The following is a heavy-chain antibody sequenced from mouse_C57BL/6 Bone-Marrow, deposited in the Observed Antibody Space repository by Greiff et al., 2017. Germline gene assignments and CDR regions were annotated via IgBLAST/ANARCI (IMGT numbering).Heavy chain of an antibody. CDR1: GFTFSDYG. CDR3: AGSSDPHWYFDV. V-gene: IGHV5-17*01. J-gene: IGHJ1*03. D-gene: IGHD1-1*01. CDR2: ISSGSSTI. Sequence: EVQVVESGGGLVKPGGSLKLSCAASGFTFSDYGMHWVRQAPEKGLEWVAYISSGSSTIYYADTVKGRFTISRDNAKNTLFLQMTSLRSEETAMYYCAGSSDPHWYFDVWGTGTTVTVSS.